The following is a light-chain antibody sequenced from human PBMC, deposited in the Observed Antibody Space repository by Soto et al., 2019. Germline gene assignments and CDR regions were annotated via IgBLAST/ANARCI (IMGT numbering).Light chain of an antibody. J-gene: IGLJ7*01. Sequence: QSALTQPASVSGSPGQSITISCTGTSSDVGSHNLVSWYQQHPGQAPKLMIYEVTKRPLGVSTRFSASKSGNTASLTISGLQAEDEADYYCCPYGGSRAGFGGGTKLNVL. CDR3: CPYGGSRAG. CDR1: SSDVGSHNL. V-gene: IGLV2-23*02. CDR2: EVT.